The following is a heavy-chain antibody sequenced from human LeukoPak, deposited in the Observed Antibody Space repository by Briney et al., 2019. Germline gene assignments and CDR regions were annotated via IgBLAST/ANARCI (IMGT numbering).Heavy chain of an antibody. D-gene: IGHD3-9*01. CDR2: VFYSGST. CDR3: ASGGLVSRYLDH. V-gene: IGHV4-4*02. J-gene: IGHJ4*02. CDR1: GGSITSSTW. Sequence: SETLSLTCAVSGGSITSSTWWAWVRQPPGKGLEWIGEVFYSGSTNSNPSLKSRLTMSVDESKHEFSLRLTAVTAADTAVYYCASGGLVSRYLDHWGQGALVNVSP.